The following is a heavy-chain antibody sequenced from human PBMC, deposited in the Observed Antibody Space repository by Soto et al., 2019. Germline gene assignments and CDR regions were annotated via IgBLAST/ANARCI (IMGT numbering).Heavy chain of an antibody. V-gene: IGHV4-59*01. J-gene: IGHJ4*02. D-gene: IGHD2-15*01. Sequence: SETLSLTCAVSGGSISSYYWSWIRQSPGKGLEWIGYIYYSGSTNYNPSLKSRVTISVDTSKNQFSLKLSSVTAADTAVYYCATYCSGGSCYSDYWGQGTLVTVSS. CDR1: GGSISSYY. CDR3: ATYCSGGSCYSDY. CDR2: IYYSGST.